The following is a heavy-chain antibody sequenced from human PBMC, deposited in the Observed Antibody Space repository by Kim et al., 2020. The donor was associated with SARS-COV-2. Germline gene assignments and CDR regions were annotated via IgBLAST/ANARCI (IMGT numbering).Heavy chain of an antibody. CDR2: IYHSGST. D-gene: IGHD1-26*01. J-gene: IGHJ6*02. V-gene: IGHV4-4*02. CDR3: AREVVGATGDYYYYYGMDV. CDR1: GGSISSSNW. Sequence: SETPSLTCAVSGGSISSSNWWSWVRQPPGKGLEWIGEIYHSGSTNYNPSLKSRVTISVDKSKNQFSLKLSSVTAADTAVYYCAREVVGATGDYYYYYGMDVWGQGTTVTVSS.